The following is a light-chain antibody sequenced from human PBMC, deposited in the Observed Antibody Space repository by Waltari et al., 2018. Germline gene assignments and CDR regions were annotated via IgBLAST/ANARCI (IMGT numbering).Light chain of an antibody. J-gene: IGKJ5*01. CDR1: QCISNY. CDR2: TAS. Sequence: IQLTQSPSSLSAPVGYTVTITCLASQCISNYLAWYQQKPGKAPKLLIHTASTLQRGVPSRFSGSGSGTDFTLTISSLQPEDFATYYCQQRHSYPITFGQGTRLDIK. CDR3: QQRHSYPIT. V-gene: IGKV1-9*01.